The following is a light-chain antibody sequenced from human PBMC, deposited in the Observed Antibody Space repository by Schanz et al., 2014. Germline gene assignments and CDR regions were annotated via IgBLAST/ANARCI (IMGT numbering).Light chain of an antibody. CDR2: GAS. Sequence: EIVLTQSPGTLSLSPGERATLSCRASQSVSSNLAWYQQKPGQAPRLLIYGASTRATGIPARFSGSGSGTDFTLTISRLEPEDFAVYYCQQYGSSLYTFGQGTKLEIK. V-gene: IGKV3-20*01. J-gene: IGKJ2*01. CDR1: QSVSSN. CDR3: QQYGSSLYT.